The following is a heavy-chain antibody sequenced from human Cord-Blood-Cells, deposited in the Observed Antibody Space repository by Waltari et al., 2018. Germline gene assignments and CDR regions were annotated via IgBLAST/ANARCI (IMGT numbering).Heavy chain of an antibody. CDR3: ARAASVYDFWSGYYDY. Sequence: QVQLQESGPGLVKPSETLSLTCTVSGYSISSGYYWGWIRQPPGKGLEWIGSIYHSGSTYNNPSLKSRVTISVDTSKNQFSLKLSSVTAADTAVYYCARAASVYDFWSGYYDYWGQGTLVTVSS. V-gene: IGHV4-38-2*02. CDR1: GYSISSGYY. D-gene: IGHD3-3*01. CDR2: IYHSGST. J-gene: IGHJ4*02.